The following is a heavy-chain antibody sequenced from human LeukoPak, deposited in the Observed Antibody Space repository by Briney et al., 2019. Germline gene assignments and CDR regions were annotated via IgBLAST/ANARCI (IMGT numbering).Heavy chain of an antibody. CDR2: ISYDGSNK. CDR3: ARAPITIIVVVTPLDY. V-gene: IGHV3-30*04. Sequence: PGGSLRLSCAASGFTFSSYAMHWVRQAPGKGLEWVAVISYDGSNKYYADSVKGRFTISRDNSKNTLYLQMNSLRAEDTAGYYCARAPITIIVVVTPLDYWGQGTLVTVSS. CDR1: GFTFSSYA. D-gene: IGHD3-22*01. J-gene: IGHJ4*02.